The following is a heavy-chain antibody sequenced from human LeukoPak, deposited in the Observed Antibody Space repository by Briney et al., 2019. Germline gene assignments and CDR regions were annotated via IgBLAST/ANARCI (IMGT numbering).Heavy chain of an antibody. CDR3: AKFSDSSGYYDEYFDY. J-gene: IGHJ4*02. D-gene: IGHD3-22*01. CDR2: ISGSGGST. CDR1: GFTFSSYA. Sequence: TGGSLRLSCAASGFTFSSYAMSWVRQAPGKGLEWVSAISGSGGSTYYADSVKGRFTISRDNSKNTLYLQMNSLRAEDTAVYYCAKFSDSSGYYDEYFDYWGQGTLVTVSS. V-gene: IGHV3-23*01.